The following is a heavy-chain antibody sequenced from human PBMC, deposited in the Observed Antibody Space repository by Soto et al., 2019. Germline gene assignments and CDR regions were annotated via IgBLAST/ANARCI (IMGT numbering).Heavy chain of an antibody. Sequence: QVQLVQSGAEVKKPGASVKVSCKASGYTFTSYDINWVRQATGQGLEWMGWMNPNSGNTSYAQKFQGRLTMTRNTSISTAYMELSSLRSEDTAVYYCARVPSMRYQLPRGYWGQGTLVIVSS. V-gene: IGHV1-8*01. J-gene: IGHJ4*02. CDR1: GYTFTSYD. D-gene: IGHD2-2*01. CDR2: MNPNSGNT. CDR3: ARVPSMRYQLPRGY.